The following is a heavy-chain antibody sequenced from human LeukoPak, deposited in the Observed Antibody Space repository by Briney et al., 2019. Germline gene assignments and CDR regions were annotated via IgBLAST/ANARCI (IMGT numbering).Heavy chain of an antibody. D-gene: IGHD2-2*01. V-gene: IGHV1-46*01. J-gene: IGHJ3*02. CDR2: INPSGGST. Sequence: VASVKVSCKASGYTFTSYYMHWVRQAPGQGLEWMGIINPSGGSTSYAQKFQGRVTMTRDTSTGTAYMELRSLRSDDTAVYYCARDGLYCSSTSCYWKPDLDAFDIWGQGTMVTVSS. CDR1: GYTFTSYY. CDR3: ARDGLYCSSTSCYWKPDLDAFDI.